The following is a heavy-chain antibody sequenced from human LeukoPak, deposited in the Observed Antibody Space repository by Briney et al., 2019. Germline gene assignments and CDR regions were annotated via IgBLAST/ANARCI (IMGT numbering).Heavy chain of an antibody. Sequence: PGGSLRLSCAASGLTFNNYEMNWVRQAPRRGLEWVSHVIAGSGATTFYADSVRGRFTISRDNAKNSLYLQMDSLRAEDTAVYYCATKVPGTSHFSSWGQGTLVTVSS. V-gene: IGHV3-48*03. J-gene: IGHJ4*02. CDR1: GLTFNNYE. CDR2: VIAGSGATT. CDR3: ATKVPGTSHFSS. D-gene: IGHD6-19*01.